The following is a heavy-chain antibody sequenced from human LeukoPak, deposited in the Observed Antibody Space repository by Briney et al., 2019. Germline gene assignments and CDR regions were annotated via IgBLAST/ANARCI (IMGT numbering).Heavy chain of an antibody. J-gene: IGHJ4*02. CDR3: ARDHVGELIGPYYFDY. CDR1: GGSISSSSYH. Sequence: SETLSLTCTVSGGSISSSSYHWGWIRQPPGKGLEWIGNIFYSGRAYYNPSLKSRVTISVDTSKNQFSLKVTSVTAADTAVYYCARDHVGELIGPYYFDYWGQGTLVTVSS. CDR2: IFYSGRA. D-gene: IGHD1-26*01. V-gene: IGHV4-39*07.